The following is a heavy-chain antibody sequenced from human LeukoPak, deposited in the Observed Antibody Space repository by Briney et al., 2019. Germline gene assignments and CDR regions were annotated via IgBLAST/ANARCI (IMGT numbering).Heavy chain of an antibody. Sequence: SVKVSCKASGGTFSSYAISWVRQAPGQGLEWMGGIIPIFGTANYAQKFQGRVTITADKSTSTAYMELSSLRSEDTAVYYCARSGRRTYYYFALWGQGTLVTVSS. CDR1: GGTFSSYA. V-gene: IGHV1-69*06. D-gene: IGHD1-26*01. J-gene: IGHJ4*02. CDR3: ARSGRRTYYYFAL. CDR2: IIPIFGTA.